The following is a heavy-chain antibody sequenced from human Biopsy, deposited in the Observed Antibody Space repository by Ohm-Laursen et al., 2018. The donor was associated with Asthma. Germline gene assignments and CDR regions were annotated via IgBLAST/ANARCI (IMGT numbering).Heavy chain of an antibody. Sequence: SLRLSCSASGFYFRDYFMTWMRQAPGKGLEWVASISAPGSTKYPSESVQGRSTISRDNAQNLLILEMDSLRADDTGIYYCARVLESSSRGPFYFFALDVWGQGTPVAVS. D-gene: IGHD6-13*01. CDR3: ARVLESSSRGPFYFFALDV. CDR1: GFYFRDYF. J-gene: IGHJ6*02. CDR2: ISAPGSTK. V-gene: IGHV3-11*01.